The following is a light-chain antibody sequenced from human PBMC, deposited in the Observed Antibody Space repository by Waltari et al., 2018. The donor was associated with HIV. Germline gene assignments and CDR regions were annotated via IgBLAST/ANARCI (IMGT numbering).Light chain of an antibody. CDR2: QDT. V-gene: IGLV3-1*01. CDR3: QAWDSGTVM. Sequence: SYELTQPPSVSVSPGQTASITCSGDKLGDKYVSWYQKKPGQSPVGVIYQDTTRPSGIPGRFSGSNSGDTATLTISGTQAMDEADYYCQAWDSGTVMFGGGTKLTVL. J-gene: IGLJ3*02. CDR1: KLGDKY.